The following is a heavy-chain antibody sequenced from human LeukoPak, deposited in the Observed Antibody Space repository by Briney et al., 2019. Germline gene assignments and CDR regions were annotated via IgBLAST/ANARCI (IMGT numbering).Heavy chain of an antibody. V-gene: IGHV4-39*07. CDR1: GGSISSSSYY. J-gene: IGHJ4*02. D-gene: IGHD3-22*01. CDR2: IYYSGST. Sequence: SETLSLTCTVSGGSISSSSYYWGWIRQPPGKGLEWIGSIYYSGSTYYNPSLKSRVTISVDTSKNQFSLNLSSVTAADTAVYYCARDKYYYDSSGGGYYFDYWGQGTLVTVSS. CDR3: ARDKYYYDSSGGGYYFDY.